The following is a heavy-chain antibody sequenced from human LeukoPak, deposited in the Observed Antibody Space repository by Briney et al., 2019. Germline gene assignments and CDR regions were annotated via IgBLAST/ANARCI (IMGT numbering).Heavy chain of an antibody. Sequence: GGSLRLSCAASGFTFSSYSMNWVRQAPGKGLEWVSYISSSSSTIYYADSVKGRFTISRDNAKNSLYLQMNSLRAEDTAVYYCARDRLESDYVWGSYPGDYWGQGTLVTVSS. D-gene: IGHD3-16*02. CDR2: ISSSSSTI. J-gene: IGHJ4*02. CDR3: ARDRLESDYVWGSYPGDY. V-gene: IGHV3-48*01. CDR1: GFTFSSYS.